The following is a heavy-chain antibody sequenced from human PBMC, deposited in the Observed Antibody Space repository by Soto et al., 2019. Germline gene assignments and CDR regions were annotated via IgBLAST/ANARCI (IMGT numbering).Heavy chain of an antibody. CDR2: INHSGST. J-gene: IGHJ6*02. CDR3: ARGRGSTSGYYYYYYGMDV. Sequence: ASETLSLTCAVYGGSFSGYYWSWIRQPPGKGLEWIGEINHSGSTNYNPSLKSRVTISVDTSKNQFSLKLSSVTAADTAVYYCARGRGSTSGYYYYYYGMDVWGQGTTVTVSS. CDR1: GGSFSGYY. D-gene: IGHD2-2*01. V-gene: IGHV4-34*01.